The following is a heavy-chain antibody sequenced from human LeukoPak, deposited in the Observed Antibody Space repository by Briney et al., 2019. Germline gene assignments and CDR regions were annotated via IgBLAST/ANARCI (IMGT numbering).Heavy chain of an antibody. V-gene: IGHV4-39*01. Sequence: SETLSLTCTVSGGSISSSSYYWGWIRQPPGKGLEWIGSIYYSGSTYYNPSLKSRVTISVDTSKNQFSLKLSSVTAADTAVYYCARLPSVAGNDAFDIWGQGTMVTVSS. CDR2: IYYSGST. D-gene: IGHD6-19*01. CDR3: ARLPSVAGNDAFDI. CDR1: GGSISSSSYY. J-gene: IGHJ3*02.